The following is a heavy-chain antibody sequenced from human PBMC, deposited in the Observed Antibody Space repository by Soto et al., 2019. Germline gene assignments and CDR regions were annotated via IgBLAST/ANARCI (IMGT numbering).Heavy chain of an antibody. CDR3: AKDSRRIEVRGESAFDI. Sequence: GRSLRLSCAASGFTFSSYAMSWVRQAPGKGLEWVSAISGSGGSTYYADSVKGRFTISRDNSKNTLYLQMNSRRAEDTAVYYCAKDSRRIEVRGESAFDIWGQGTMVTVS. CDR1: GFTFSSYA. CDR2: ISGSGGST. V-gene: IGHV3-23*01. D-gene: IGHD3-10*01. J-gene: IGHJ3*02.